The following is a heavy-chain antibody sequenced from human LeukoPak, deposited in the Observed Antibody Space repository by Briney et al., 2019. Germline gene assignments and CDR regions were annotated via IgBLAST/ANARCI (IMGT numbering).Heavy chain of an antibody. Sequence: PGGPLRLSCAASGFTFSSYSMNWVRQAPGKGLEWVSSISSSSSYIYYADSVKGRFTISRDNAKNSLYLQMNSLRAEDTAVYYCARDTRRHYYGMDVWGQGTTVTVSS. J-gene: IGHJ6*02. CDR2: ISSSSSYI. V-gene: IGHV3-21*01. CDR3: ARDTRRHYYGMDV. CDR1: GFTFSSYS.